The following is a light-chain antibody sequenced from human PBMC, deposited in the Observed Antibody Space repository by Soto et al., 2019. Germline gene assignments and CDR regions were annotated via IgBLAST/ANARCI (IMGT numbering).Light chain of an antibody. V-gene: IGLV1-44*01. J-gene: IGLJ3*02. CDR2: SDD. CDR3: AAWDDNLNGPL. Sequence: QSALTQPPSLSGTPGQRVTISCSGSNSNIGRYSVNWYQHFPGTAPKILIYSDDERPSGVPDRFSGSKSGTSASLAISGLQSEDEAEYYCAAWDDNLNGPLFGGGPQLTVL. CDR1: NSNIGRYS.